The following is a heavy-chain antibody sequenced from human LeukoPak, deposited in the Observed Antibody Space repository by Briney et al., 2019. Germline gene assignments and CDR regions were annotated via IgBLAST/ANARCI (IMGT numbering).Heavy chain of an antibody. CDR3: ARGLAVSSNY. Sequence: GGSLRLSCAASGFTFKRFEMNWVRQAPGKGLEWLSYISSSGNTMYYADSVKGRFTISRDNAKNSVYLQMNSLRAEDTGVYYCARGLAVSSNYWGQGTLVTVSS. CDR1: GFTFKRFE. J-gene: IGHJ4*02. D-gene: IGHD6-19*01. V-gene: IGHV3-48*03. CDR2: ISSSGNTM.